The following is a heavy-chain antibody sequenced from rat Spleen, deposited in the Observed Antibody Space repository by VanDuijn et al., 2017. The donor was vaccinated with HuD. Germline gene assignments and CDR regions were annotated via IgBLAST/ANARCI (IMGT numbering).Heavy chain of an antibody. Sequence: EVQQLESGGGLVQPGRSMKLSCAASGFTFSSFPMAWVRQTPTKGLEWVASISYDGGSTYYRDSVKGRFTISRDNAKSTLYLQMDSLRSEDTATYYCARQFPSTTFDYWGQGVMVTVSS. V-gene: IGHV5-46*01. CDR1: GFTFSSFP. CDR2: ISYDGGST. D-gene: IGHD1-1*01. CDR3: ARQFPSTTFDY. J-gene: IGHJ2*01.